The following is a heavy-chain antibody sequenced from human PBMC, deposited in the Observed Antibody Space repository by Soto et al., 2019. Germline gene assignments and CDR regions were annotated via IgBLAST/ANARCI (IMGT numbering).Heavy chain of an antibody. CDR3: ARDRGWSRSHSFDS. J-gene: IGHJ4*02. CDR2: ISYDGRNK. CDR1: GFTFSNHG. V-gene: IGHV3-33*01. Sequence: QVQSVESGGGVVQPGTSLRLSCAVSGFTFSNHGMHWVRQAPGKGLEWVAFISYDGRNKDYVDSLKGRFTISRDNFKDTLFLQMNTLRAYDPAVYYCARDRGWSRSHSFDSWGQGTLVTVSS. D-gene: IGHD2-15*01.